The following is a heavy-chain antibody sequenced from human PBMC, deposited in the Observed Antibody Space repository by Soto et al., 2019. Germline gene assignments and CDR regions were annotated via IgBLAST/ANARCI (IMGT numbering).Heavy chain of an antibody. D-gene: IGHD3-9*01. J-gene: IGHJ4*02. V-gene: IGHV4-39*01. Sequence: QLQLQESGPGLVKPSETLSLTCSVSDDSINSDKYYWGWIRQPPGKGLEWIGSIYYRGNADYNPSLQTRVTISLDKSKSQFSLTLNSVTAADSAVYFCARLEGLATISYYFDFCGPGALVTVSS. CDR2: IYYRGNA. CDR3: ARLEGLATISYYFDF. CDR1: DDSINSDKYY.